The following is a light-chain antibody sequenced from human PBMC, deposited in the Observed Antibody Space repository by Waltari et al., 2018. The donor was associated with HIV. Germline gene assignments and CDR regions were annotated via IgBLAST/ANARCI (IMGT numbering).Light chain of an antibody. Sequence: SYELTQPPSVSVSPGQTARITCPGDALQKQYAYWYQQKPGQTPVLVIYKDNERPSGIPEGFSGSSSGTTVTLTIRGVQAEDEADYYCQSADSSGTYVFGTGTKVTVL. V-gene: IGLV3-25*03. CDR1: ALQKQY. J-gene: IGLJ1*01. CDR2: KDN. CDR3: QSADSSGTYV.